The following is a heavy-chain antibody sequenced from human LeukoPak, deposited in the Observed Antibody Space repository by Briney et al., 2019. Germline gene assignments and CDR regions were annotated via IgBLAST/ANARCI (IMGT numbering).Heavy chain of an antibody. CDR1: GFTFSSYW. CDR2: ISSSSSYI. CDR3: ARDGLAAAGMTRAFDI. J-gene: IGHJ3*02. V-gene: IGHV3-21*01. D-gene: IGHD6-13*01. Sequence: GGSLRLSCAASGFTFSSYWMHWVRQAPGKGLEWVSSISSSSSYIYYADSVKGRFTISRDNAKNSLYLQMNSLRAEDTAVYYCARDGLAAAGMTRAFDIWGQGTMVTVSS.